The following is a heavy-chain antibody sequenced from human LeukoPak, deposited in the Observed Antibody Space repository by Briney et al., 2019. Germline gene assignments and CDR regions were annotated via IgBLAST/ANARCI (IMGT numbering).Heavy chain of an antibody. D-gene: IGHD3-22*01. V-gene: IGHV3-21*01. Sequence: GGSLRLSCAASGFTFSSYNMKWVRQAPGKGLEWVSSISSSSSDIYYADSVKGRFTISRDNAKNSLYLQMNSLRAEDTAVYYCAREDYYDSSGGDYWGQGTLVTVSS. CDR3: AREDYYDSSGGDY. J-gene: IGHJ4*02. CDR1: GFTFSSYN. CDR2: ISSSSSDI.